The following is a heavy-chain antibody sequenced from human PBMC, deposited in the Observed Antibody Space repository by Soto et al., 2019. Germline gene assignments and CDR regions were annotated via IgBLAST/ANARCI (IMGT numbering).Heavy chain of an antibody. CDR2: IWYDGSNK. Sequence: QVQLVESGGGVVQPGRSLRLSCAASGFTFSSYGMHWVRQAPGKGLEWVAVIWYDGSNKYYADSVKGRFTISRDNSKDTLYLRVNSLRAEDKAVYYCASEDYCSGGSCYPTYYYGMDVWGQGTTVTVSS. D-gene: IGHD2-15*01. CDR3: ASEDYCSGGSCYPTYYYGMDV. CDR1: GFTFSSYG. J-gene: IGHJ6*02. V-gene: IGHV3-33*01.